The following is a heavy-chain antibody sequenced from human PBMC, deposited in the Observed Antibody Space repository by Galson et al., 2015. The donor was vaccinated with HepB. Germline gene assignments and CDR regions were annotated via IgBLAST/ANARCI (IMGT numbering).Heavy chain of an antibody. CDR3: ARDQTVTTVKDYYYYYGMDV. V-gene: IGHV3-23*01. Sequence: SLRLSCAASGFTFSSHAMSWVLQAPGKGLEWVSGISVSGDSTDYAGSVKGRFTISRDNSKDTLYLQMNSLRAEDTAVYYCARDQTVTTVKDYYYYYGMDVWGQGTTVTVSS. D-gene: IGHD4-17*01. J-gene: IGHJ6*02. CDR1: GFTFSSHA. CDR2: ISVSGDST.